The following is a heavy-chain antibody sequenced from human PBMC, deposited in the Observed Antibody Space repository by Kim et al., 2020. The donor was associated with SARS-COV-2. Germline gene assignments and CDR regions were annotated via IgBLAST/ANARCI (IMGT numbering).Heavy chain of an antibody. CDR3: ARGMAFDP. J-gene: IGHJ5*02. CDR1: GGSFSGYY. CDR2: INHSGST. V-gene: IGHV4-34*01. Sequence: SETLSLTCAVYGGSFSGYYWSWIRQPPGKGLEWIGEINHSGSTNYNPSLKSRVTISVDTSKNQFSLKLSSVTAADTAVYYCARGMAFDPWGQGTLVTVSS.